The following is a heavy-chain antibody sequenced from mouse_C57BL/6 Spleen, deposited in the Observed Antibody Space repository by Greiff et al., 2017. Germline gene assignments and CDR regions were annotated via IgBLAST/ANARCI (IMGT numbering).Heavy chain of an antibody. CDR3: ARYEGYYGYFDY. Sequence: QVQLKESGAELVRPGASVKLSCKASGYTFTDYYINWVKQRPGQGLEWIARIYPGSGNTYYNEKFKGKATLTAEKSSSTAYMQLSSLTSEDSAVYFCARYEGYYGYFDYWGQGTTLTVSS. D-gene: IGHD2-3*01. CDR1: GYTFTDYY. J-gene: IGHJ2*01. CDR2: IYPGSGNT. V-gene: IGHV1-76*01.